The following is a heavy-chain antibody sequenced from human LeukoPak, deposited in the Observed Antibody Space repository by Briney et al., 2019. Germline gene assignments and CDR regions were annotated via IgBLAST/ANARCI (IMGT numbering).Heavy chain of an antibody. CDR2: INHSGST. CDR1: GGSFSGYY. J-gene: IGHJ4*02. V-gene: IGHV4-34*01. Sequence: SGTLSLTCAVYGGSFSGYYWSWIRQPPGKGLEWIGEINHSGSTNYNPSLKSRVTISVDTSKNQFSLKLSSVTAADTAVYYCARGGLRGGLWGQGTLVTVSS. CDR3: ARGGLRGGL. D-gene: IGHD5-12*01.